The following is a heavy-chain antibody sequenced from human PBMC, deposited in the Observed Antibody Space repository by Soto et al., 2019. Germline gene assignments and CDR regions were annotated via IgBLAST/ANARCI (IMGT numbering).Heavy chain of an antibody. D-gene: IGHD3-22*01. Sequence: QVQLVQSGAEVKKPGASVKVSCKASGYTFTSYAMHWVRQAPGQRLEWMGWINAGNGNTKYSQKFQGRVTITRDTSASTAYMELSSLRSEDTAVYYCASSYYDTHQKVNAFDIWGQGTMVTVSS. CDR2: INAGNGNT. V-gene: IGHV1-3*01. CDR1: GYTFTSYA. J-gene: IGHJ3*02. CDR3: ASSYYDTHQKVNAFDI.